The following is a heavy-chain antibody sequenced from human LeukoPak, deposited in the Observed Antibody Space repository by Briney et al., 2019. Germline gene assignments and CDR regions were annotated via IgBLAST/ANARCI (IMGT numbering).Heavy chain of an antibody. CDR2: IIPIFGTA. V-gene: IGHV1-69*13. J-gene: IGHJ4*02. Sequence: SVKVSCKASGGTFSSYAISWVRQAPGQGLGWMGGIIPIFGTANYAQKFQGRVTITADESTSTAYMELSSLRSEDTAVYYCARDREYYDFWSGYSYYFDYWGQGTLVTVSS. CDR3: ARDREYYDFWSGYSYYFDY. D-gene: IGHD3-3*01. CDR1: GGTFSSYA.